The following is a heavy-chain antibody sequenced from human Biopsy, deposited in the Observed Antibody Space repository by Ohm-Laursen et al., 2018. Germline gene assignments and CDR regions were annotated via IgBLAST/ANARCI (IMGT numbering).Heavy chain of an antibody. CDR3: ARDPLNGHKHFDY. V-gene: IGHV1-2*02. CDR1: SYTFTDYN. D-gene: IGHD2-8*01. CDR2: INCKTGAT. J-gene: IGHJ4*02. Sequence: ASVKASCKASSYTFTDYNIHWMRQAPGQGLEWLGYINCKTGATNYAQKFQGTVTMTRDTSISTAYLALGSLRSADPAIYYCARDPLNGHKHFDYWGQGSLVTVSS.